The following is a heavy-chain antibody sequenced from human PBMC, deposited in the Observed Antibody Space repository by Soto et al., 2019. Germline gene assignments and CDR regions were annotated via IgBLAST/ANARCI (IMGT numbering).Heavy chain of an antibody. V-gene: IGHV3-11*04. D-gene: IGHD3-22*01. J-gene: IGHJ4*02. Sequence: GGSLRLSCAASGFTFSDYYMSWIRQAPGKGLEWVSYISSSGSTIYYADSAKGRFTISRDNAKNSLYLQMNSLRAEDTAVYYCARDPHYFYDSTGYYDYWGQGTLVTVSS. CDR1: GFTFSDYY. CDR3: ARDPHYFYDSTGYYDY. CDR2: ISSSGSTI.